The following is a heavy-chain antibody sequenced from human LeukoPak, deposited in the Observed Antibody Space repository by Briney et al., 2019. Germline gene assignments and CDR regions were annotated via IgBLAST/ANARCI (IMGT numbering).Heavy chain of an antibody. CDR2: FIPIFGRV. CDR3: ARGVFGADDVFDI. Sequence: SVKVSCKSSGGTFSSYALSWVRQAPGQGLEWMGGFIPIFGRVNYAQKFQGRVTITTDELTSTAYMELRSLRSEDTAVYFCARGVFGADDVFDIWGQGTMVTVSS. V-gene: IGHV1-69*05. D-gene: IGHD3-10*01. CDR1: GGTFSSYA. J-gene: IGHJ3*02.